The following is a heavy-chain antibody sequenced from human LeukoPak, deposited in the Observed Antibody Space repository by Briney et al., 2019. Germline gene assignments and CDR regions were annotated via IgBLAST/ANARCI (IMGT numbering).Heavy chain of an antibody. V-gene: IGHV1-69*05. CDR1: GGTFGSYA. Sequence: GSSGTVSCKASGGTFGSYAITWVRQAAGQGLEWLGGIIPIFGTANHAPNLQGRVKLTTDESTSTADMELSRLRSQDTAVYYCARGEWRVRGVTSHYYYMDVWGKGTTVTVFS. CDR3: ARGEWRVRGVTSHYYYMDV. D-gene: IGHD3-10*01. CDR2: IIPIFGTA. J-gene: IGHJ6*03.